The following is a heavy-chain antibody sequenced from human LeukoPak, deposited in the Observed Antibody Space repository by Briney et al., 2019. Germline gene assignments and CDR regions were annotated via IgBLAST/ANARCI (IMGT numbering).Heavy chain of an antibody. CDR1: GGSISSYY. D-gene: IGHD1-14*01. V-gene: IGHV4-4*07. J-gene: IGHJ2*01. CDR2: IYTSGST. CDR3: ARDQAFASKSRSEYFDL. Sequence: PSETLSLTCTVSGGSISSYYWSWIRQPAGKGLEWIGRIYTSGSTNYNPSLKGRVSMSVDTSKNQFSLKLSSVTAADTAVYYCARDQAFASKSRSEYFDLWGRGTLVTVSS.